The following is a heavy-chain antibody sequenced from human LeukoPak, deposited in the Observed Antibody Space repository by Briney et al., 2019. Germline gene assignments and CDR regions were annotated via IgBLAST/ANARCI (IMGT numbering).Heavy chain of an antibody. CDR3: ARGRGNTALGWFDP. V-gene: IGHV4-39*07. CDR1: GGSISSSSYY. J-gene: IGHJ5*02. Sequence: SETLSLTCTVSGGSISSSSYYWGWLRQPPGKGLEWIGSIYYSGSTYYNPSLKSRVTISVDTSKNQFSLKLSSVTAADTAVYYCARGRGNTALGWFDPWGQGTLVTVSS. CDR2: IYYSGST. D-gene: IGHD4-23*01.